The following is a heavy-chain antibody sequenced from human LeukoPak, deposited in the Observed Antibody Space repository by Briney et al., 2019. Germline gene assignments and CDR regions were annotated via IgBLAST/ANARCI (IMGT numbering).Heavy chain of an antibody. J-gene: IGHJ4*02. V-gene: IGHV4-34*01. CDR2: INHSGST. Sequence: SETLSLTCAVYGGSFSGYYWSWIRQPPGKGLEWIGEINHSGSTNYNPSLKSRVTISIDTSKNQFSLKLSSVTAADTAVYYCWASDYSNLEVSDYWGQGTLVTVSS. D-gene: IGHD4-11*01. CDR3: WASDYSNLEVSDY. CDR1: GGSFSGYY.